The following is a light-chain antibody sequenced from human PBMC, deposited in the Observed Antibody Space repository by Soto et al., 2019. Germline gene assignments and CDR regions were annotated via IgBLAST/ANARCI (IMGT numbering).Light chain of an antibody. Sequence: DIQMTQSPSSLSASVGDRVTITCRASQNINTYLNWYQQRPGRAPKLLIYAASSLYSGVPSRFSGSGSGTDFTLTISSLQAEDFATYYCQQSYIPPLTFGGGTKVEI. V-gene: IGKV1-39*01. J-gene: IGKJ4*01. CDR2: AAS. CDR1: QNINTY. CDR3: QQSYIPPLT.